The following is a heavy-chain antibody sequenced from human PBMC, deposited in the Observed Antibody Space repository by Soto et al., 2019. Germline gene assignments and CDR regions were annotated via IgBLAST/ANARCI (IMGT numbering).Heavy chain of an antibody. V-gene: IGHV5-51*01. CDR3: ARRGVDPAYGMDV. J-gene: IGHJ6*02. CDR1: GYSFTSYW. CDR2: IYPGDSDT. D-gene: IGHD2-15*01. Sequence: PGESLKISCKGSGYSFTSYWIGWVRQMPGKGLEWMGIIYPGDSDTRYSPSFQGQVTISADKSISTAYLQWSSLKASDTAMYYWARRGVDPAYGMDVGGQGTTVTVSS.